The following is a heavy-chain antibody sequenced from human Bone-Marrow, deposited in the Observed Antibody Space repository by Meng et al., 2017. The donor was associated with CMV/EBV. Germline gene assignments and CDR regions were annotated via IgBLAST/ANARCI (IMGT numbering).Heavy chain of an antibody. CDR2: IRSDGGDR. CDR3: ASVIYHYQLPFRFDP. J-gene: IGHJ5*02. CDR1: GFNFGRSY. V-gene: IGHV3-7*01. Sequence: GESLKISCVGSGFNFGRSYMNWVRQAPGKGLEWVANIRSDGGDRNFVDSVKGRFTISRDNAKNSLYLQMNSLRAEDTAVYYCASVIYHYQLPFRFDPWGQGTRVTGSS. D-gene: IGHD2-2*01.